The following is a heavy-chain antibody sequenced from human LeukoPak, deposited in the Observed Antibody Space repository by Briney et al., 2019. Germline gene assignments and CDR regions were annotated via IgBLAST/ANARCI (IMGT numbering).Heavy chain of an antibody. CDR1: GYTFTSYV. CDR2: ISAYNGNT. CDR3: AFRGYTYGPFDS. J-gene: IGHJ4*02. Sequence: GASVKVSCKASGYTFTSYVINWLRQASAQGLEWMGWISAYNGNTNYAQKFQGRVTMTTDTSTSTAYMEMRRLRSGDTAVYYCAFRGYTYGPFDSWGQGTLVTVSS. D-gene: IGHD5-18*01. V-gene: IGHV1-18*01.